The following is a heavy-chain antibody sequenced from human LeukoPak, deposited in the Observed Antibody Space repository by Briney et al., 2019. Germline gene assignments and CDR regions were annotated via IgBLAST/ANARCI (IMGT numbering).Heavy chain of an antibody. Sequence: ASVKVSCKASGYTFTNYAIHWVRQAPGQRLEWLGWINAGNGNTRYSQKFQGRVTITRDTSASTAYMDLSSLRSEDTAIYYCARDILSGYSRYDYWGQGTLVTVSS. CDR2: INAGNGNT. J-gene: IGHJ4*02. V-gene: IGHV1-3*01. D-gene: IGHD3-9*01. CDR3: ARDILSGYSRYDY. CDR1: GYTFTNYA.